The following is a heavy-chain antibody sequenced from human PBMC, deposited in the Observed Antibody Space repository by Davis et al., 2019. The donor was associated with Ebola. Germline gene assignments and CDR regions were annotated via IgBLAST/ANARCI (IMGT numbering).Heavy chain of an antibody. Sequence: GSLRLSCAVSGGSISSYYWSWIRQPPGKGLEWIGYTYYSGSTNYNPSLKSRVTISVDTSKNQFSLKLSSVTAADTAVYYCARVDYQGWFDPWGQGTLVTVSS. V-gene: IGHV4-59*01. CDR3: ARVDYQGWFDP. J-gene: IGHJ5*02. CDR2: TYYSGST. CDR1: GGSISSYY. D-gene: IGHD4/OR15-4a*01.